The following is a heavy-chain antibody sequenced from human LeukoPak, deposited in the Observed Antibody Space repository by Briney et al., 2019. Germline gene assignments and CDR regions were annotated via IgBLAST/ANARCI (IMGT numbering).Heavy chain of an antibody. J-gene: IGHJ5*02. CDR1: GGSISSYY. CDR2: IYYSGST. V-gene: IGHV4-59*01. D-gene: IGHD6-13*01. Sequence: SETLSLTCTVSGGSISSYYWSWIRQPPGKGLEWIGYIYYSGSTNYNPSLKSRVTISVDTSKNQFSLKLSSVPAADTAVYYCARAIAAAGSFNWFDPWGQGTLVTVSS. CDR3: ARAIAAAGSFNWFDP.